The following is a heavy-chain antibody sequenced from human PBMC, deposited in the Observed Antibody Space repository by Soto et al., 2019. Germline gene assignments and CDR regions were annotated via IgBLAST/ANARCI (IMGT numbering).Heavy chain of an antibody. CDR1: GFTVSSNY. CDR2: INSGGST. D-gene: IGHD5-18*01. Sequence: EVQVVESGGGLVQPGGSLRLSCAASGFTVSSNYMSWVRQAPGKGLEWVSVINSGGSTYYADSVKDRFTISRDNSKNTLYLQMSSLRVEDTAVYYCARDLLGTAMETHWGQGTLVTVSS. J-gene: IGHJ4*02. V-gene: IGHV3-66*01. CDR3: ARDLLGTAMETH.